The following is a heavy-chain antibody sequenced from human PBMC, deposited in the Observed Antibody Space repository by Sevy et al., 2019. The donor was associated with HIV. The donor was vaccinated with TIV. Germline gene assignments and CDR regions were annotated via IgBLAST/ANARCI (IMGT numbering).Heavy chain of an antibody. CDR1: GFDVNTGF. CDR2: IYKSGNT. Sequence: GGSLRLSCAVSGFDVNTGFMSWVRQAPGKGLEWVSVIYKSGNTYYVGSVMGRFTMSRDSGRNTLYLQMTHLRVEDTAMYYCVRSLGGPLNQWGQGTRVTVSS. CDR3: VRSLGGPLNQ. V-gene: IGHV3-53*01. D-gene: IGHD3-16*01. J-gene: IGHJ4*02.